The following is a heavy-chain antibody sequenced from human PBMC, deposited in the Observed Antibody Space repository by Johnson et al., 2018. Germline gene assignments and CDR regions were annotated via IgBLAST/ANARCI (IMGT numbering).Heavy chain of an antibody. D-gene: IGHD3-9*01. J-gene: IGHJ6*03. V-gene: IGHV4-59*01. CDR3: ARSPTDVLTGYYYMDV. CDR1: GGSISGYY. CDR2: SGST. Sequence: QVQLQESGPGLVKXSETLSLXCSVSGGSISGYYWSWVRQPPGKGLEWIGYSGSTDYNPSLTSRITISVDRSKSQFSLKLRSVTAADTAVYYCARSPTDVLTGYYYMDVWGKGTTVIVSS.